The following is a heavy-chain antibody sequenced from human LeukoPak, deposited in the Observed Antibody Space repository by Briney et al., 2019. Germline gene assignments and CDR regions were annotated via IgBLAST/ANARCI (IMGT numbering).Heavy chain of an antibody. V-gene: IGHV4-4*07. CDR1: GGSISSYY. Sequence: SETLSLTCTVSGGSISSYYWSWIRQPAGKGLEWIGRIYTSGSTNYNPSLKSRVTMSVDTSKNQSSLKLSSVTAADTAVYYCARDNLGSWGDTYFDYWGQGTLVTVSS. CDR2: IYTSGST. J-gene: IGHJ4*02. D-gene: IGHD6-13*01. CDR3: ARDNLGSWGDTYFDY.